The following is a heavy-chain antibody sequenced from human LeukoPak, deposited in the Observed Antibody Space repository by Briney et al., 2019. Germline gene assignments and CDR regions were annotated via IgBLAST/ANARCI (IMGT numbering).Heavy chain of an antibody. CDR2: ISSSGSTI. D-gene: IGHD1-1*01. V-gene: IGHV3-48*03. CDR1: GCTFSSYE. CDR3: ARDLNWNPLDY. J-gene: IGHJ4*02. Sequence: PGGSLRLSCAASGCTFSSYEMNWVRQAPGKGLEWVSYISSSGSTIYYADSVKGRFTISRDNAKNSLYLQMNSLRAEDTAVYYCARDLNWNPLDYWGQGTLVTVSS.